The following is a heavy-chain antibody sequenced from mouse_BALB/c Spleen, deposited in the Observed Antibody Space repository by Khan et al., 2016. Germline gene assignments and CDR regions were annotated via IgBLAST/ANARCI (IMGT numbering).Heavy chain of an antibody. CDR3: ARVDGNYWYFDV. J-gene: IGHJ1*01. CDR2: ISYDGSN. D-gene: IGHD2-1*01. V-gene: IGHV3-6*02. CDR1: GYSITSGYY. Sequence: QLEESGPGLVKPSQSLSLTCSVTGYSITSGYYWNWIRQFPGKKLEWMGYISYDGSNNYNPSLKNRISITRDTSKNQLFLKLNSVTTEDTATYYCARVDGNYWYFDVWGAGTTVTVSS.